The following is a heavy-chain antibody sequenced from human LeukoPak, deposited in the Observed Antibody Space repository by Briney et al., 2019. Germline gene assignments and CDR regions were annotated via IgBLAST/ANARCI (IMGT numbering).Heavy chain of an antibody. J-gene: IGHJ4*02. D-gene: IGHD2-21*01. CDR1: GFTFSNYW. Sequence: PGGSLRLSCAASGFTFSNYWSSWVRQAPGKGLELVANIKKDGSEKRYVDSVKGRFTISRDNAKNSLYLQMNSLRAEDTAVYYCARGVMCDYWGQGILVTVSS. CDR2: IKKDGSEK. V-gene: IGHV3-7*04. CDR3: ARGVMCDY.